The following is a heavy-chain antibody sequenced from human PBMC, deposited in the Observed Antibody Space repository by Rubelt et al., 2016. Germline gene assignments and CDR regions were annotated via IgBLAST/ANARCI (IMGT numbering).Heavy chain of an antibody. V-gene: IGHV1-3*01. CDR3: ARDPCSGGRCYPIYYGMDV. Sequence: GWINAGSGNTKYSQKFQGRVTITRDTSASTAYMELSSLRSEDTAVYYCARDPCSGGRCYPIYYGMDVWGQGTTVTVSS. J-gene: IGHJ6*02. CDR2: INAGSGNT. D-gene: IGHD2-15*01.